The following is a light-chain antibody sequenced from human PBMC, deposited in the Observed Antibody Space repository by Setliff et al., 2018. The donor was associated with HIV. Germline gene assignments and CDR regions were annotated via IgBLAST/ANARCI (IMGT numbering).Light chain of an antibody. CDR2: GVD. CDR3: CSYADSNIFV. Sequence: QSALTQPRSVSGSRGQSITFSCTGTSSDIGAYDYVSWYQQHPGKAPKLITYGVDKRPSGVPTRFSGFKSGNTASLTIYGLQPEDEADYFCCSYADSNIFVFGKGTKV. CDR1: SSDIGAYDY. V-gene: IGLV2-11*01. J-gene: IGLJ1*01.